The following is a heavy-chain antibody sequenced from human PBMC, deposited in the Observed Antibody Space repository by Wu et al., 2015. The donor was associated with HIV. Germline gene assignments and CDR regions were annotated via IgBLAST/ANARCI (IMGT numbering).Heavy chain of an antibody. D-gene: IGHD5-12*01. CDR2: INPNSGGT. Sequence: QVQLVQSGAEVKKPGASVKVSCKASGYTFTGYYMHWVRQAPGQGLEWMGWINPNSGGTNYAQKFQGRVTMTRDTSISTAYMELSRLRSDDTAVYYCARDPSIVAMRGYNWFDPWGQGTLVTVSS. J-gene: IGHJ5*02. CDR1: GYTFTGYY. CDR3: ARDPSIVAMRGYNWFDP. V-gene: IGHV1-2*02.